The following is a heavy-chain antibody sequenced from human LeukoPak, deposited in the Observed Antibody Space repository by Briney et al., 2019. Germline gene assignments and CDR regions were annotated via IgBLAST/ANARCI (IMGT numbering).Heavy chain of an antibody. J-gene: IGHJ6*03. V-gene: IGHV3-7*01. Sequence: CLTPSCTASGSTFSRLGKSWVRQASGKEPEWVANINQDGGTTYYVASVKGRFTISRDNAKNSLSLQMSSLRAEDTAVYYCTKDRQGPNQYHMDVWGKGTTVTVSS. CDR2: INQDGGTT. CDR1: GSTFSRLG. CDR3: TKDRQGPNQYHMDV.